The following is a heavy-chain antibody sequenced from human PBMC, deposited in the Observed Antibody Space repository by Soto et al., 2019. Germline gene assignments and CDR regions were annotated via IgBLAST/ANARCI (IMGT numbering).Heavy chain of an antibody. CDR3: AKDRGVLGLCSGGSCYGRERSIRPPGGNWFDP. CDR1: GFTFSSYG. J-gene: IGHJ5*02. V-gene: IGHV3-30*18. CDR2: ISYDGSNK. Sequence: QVQLVESGGGVVQPGRSLRLSCAASGFTFSSYGMHWVRQAPGKGLEWVAVISYDGSNKYYADSVKGRFTISRDNSKNTLYLQMNSLRAEDTAVYYCAKDRGVLGLCSGGSCYGRERSIRPPGGNWFDPWGQGTLVTVSS. D-gene: IGHD2-15*01.